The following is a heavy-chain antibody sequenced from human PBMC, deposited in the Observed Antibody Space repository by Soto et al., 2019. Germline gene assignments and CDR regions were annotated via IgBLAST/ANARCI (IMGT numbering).Heavy chain of an antibody. Sequence: QLQLQESGPGLVKPSETLSLTCSVSGDSINNDNYYWGWIRQPPGKGLEWIGSIYYRGNTYYNPSLKTRVTISLDKSKSQFSLKLNSVTAADLAVYFCARLEGLATISYYFDYWGQGTLVTVSS. J-gene: IGHJ4*02. D-gene: IGHD3-9*01. V-gene: IGHV4-39*01. CDR1: GDSINNDNYY. CDR2: IYYRGNT. CDR3: ARLEGLATISYYFDY.